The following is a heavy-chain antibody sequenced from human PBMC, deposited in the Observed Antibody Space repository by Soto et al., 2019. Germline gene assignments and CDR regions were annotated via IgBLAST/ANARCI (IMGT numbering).Heavy chain of an antibody. Sequence: QITLNESGPTVVKPAETLTLTCTFSGFSLTTSGVGVGWIRQSPGTAPEWLALFYWDDDKRYSASLKSRLTITQDTSQNRGVLTMASVDPADTATYYCAHRILRTVFGLVTTTAIYFDFWGQGTPVVVSS. CDR2: FYWDDDK. CDR1: GFSLTTSGVG. J-gene: IGHJ4*02. V-gene: IGHV2-5*02. D-gene: IGHD3-3*01. CDR3: AHRILRTVFGLVTTTAIYFDF.